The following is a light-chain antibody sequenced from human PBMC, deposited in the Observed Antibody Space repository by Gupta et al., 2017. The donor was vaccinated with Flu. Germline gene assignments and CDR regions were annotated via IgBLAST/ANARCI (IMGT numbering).Light chain of an antibody. CDR3: QVWDSNSDHWV. V-gene: IGLV3-21*02. CDR1: NIGSKG. Sequence: GQTARFTCGGNNIGSKGVHWYQQKPGQAPVLVVYDDSARPSGIPERFSGSNAGNTATLTISRVEAGDEADYYCQVWDSNSDHWVFGGGTKLTVL. CDR2: DDS. J-gene: IGLJ2*01.